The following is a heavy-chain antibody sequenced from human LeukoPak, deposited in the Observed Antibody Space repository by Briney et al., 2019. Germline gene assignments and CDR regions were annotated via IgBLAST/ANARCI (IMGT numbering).Heavy chain of an antibody. D-gene: IGHD2-15*01. V-gene: IGHV3-74*01. CDR3: VVGGSPGY. CDR2: ISTDGYTT. CDR1: GLAFSAYK. J-gene: IGHJ4*02. Sequence: GGSLRLSCAASGLAFSAYKMHWVRQAPRKGLVWVSRISTDGYTTDYADFVQGRFTASRDNTKNTWSLEMNSLRAEDTAVYYCVVGGSPGYWGQGTLVTVSP.